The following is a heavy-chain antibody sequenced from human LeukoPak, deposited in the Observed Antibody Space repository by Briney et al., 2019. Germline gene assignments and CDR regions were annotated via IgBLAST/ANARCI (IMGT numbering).Heavy chain of an antibody. D-gene: IGHD4-23*01. J-gene: IGHJ4*02. CDR1: GFTFSSYN. Sequence: PGGSLRLSCAASGFTFSSYNVNWVRQAPGKALEWISYISASTTTIYYADSVRGRVTISRDNAKNSVYLQMNSLRDEDTAVYYCARDYGGHGEYFDYWGQGTLVTVSS. CDR3: ARDYGGHGEYFDY. CDR2: ISASTTTI. V-gene: IGHV3-48*02.